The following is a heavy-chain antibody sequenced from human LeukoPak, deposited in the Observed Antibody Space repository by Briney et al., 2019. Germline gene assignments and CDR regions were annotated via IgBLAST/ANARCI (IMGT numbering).Heavy chain of an antibody. CDR3: ARVRGQYSSGWYSY. CDR1: GFTLSSYA. CDR2: ISYDGSNK. J-gene: IGHJ4*02. D-gene: IGHD6-19*01. V-gene: IGHV3-30-3*01. Sequence: PGGSLRLSCAASGFTLSSYAMHWVRQPPGKGLEWVTVISYDGSNKYYADSVKGRFTISRDNSKNTLYLQMNSLRAEDTAVYYCARVRGQYSSGWYSYWGQGTLVTVSS.